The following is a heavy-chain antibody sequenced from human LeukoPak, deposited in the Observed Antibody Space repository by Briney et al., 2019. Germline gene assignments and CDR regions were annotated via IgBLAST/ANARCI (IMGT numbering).Heavy chain of an antibody. CDR1: GGSINSGGYY. Sequence: PSETLSLTCTVSGGSINSGGYYWSWIRQHPGKDLEYLGYIYYSGNTYYNPSLKSRLTISIDTSKNQFSLKLSSVTAADTAVYFCARGSYGLGGYWDYYFDFWGQGTLVAVSS. J-gene: IGHJ4*02. D-gene: IGHD3-10*01. CDR3: ARGSYGLGGYWDYYFDF. V-gene: IGHV4-31*03. CDR2: IYYSGNT.